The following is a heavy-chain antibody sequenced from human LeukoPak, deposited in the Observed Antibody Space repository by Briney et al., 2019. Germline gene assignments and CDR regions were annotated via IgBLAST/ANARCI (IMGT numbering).Heavy chain of an antibody. CDR2: FWYDGSSK. J-gene: IGHJ6*03. Sequence: GGSLRLSCAASGFTFSSYGMHWVRQAPGKGLEWVAVFWYDGSSKHYADSVKGRFTISRDNSKNTLYLQMNSLRVEDTAVFYCAKVRDGRSTGGTYYYYMDVWGEGTTVTVSS. CDR1: GFTFSSYG. D-gene: IGHD1-26*01. CDR3: AKVRDGRSTGGTYYYYMDV. V-gene: IGHV3-33*06.